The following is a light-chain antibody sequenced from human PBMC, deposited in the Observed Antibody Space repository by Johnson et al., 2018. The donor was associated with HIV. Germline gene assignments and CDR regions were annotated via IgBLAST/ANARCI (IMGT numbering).Light chain of an antibody. V-gene: IGLV1-51*02. CDR1: SSNIGNKY. Sequence: HSVLTQPPSVSAAPGQKVTISCSGSSSNIGNKYVSWYQQLPGTAPKLLIYENTKRPSGIPDRFSGSKSGTSATLALTGLHNGDEADYYCGTWDPRLSAGGLFGSGTRVTVL. CDR3: GTWDPRLSAGGL. J-gene: IGLJ1*01. CDR2: ENT.